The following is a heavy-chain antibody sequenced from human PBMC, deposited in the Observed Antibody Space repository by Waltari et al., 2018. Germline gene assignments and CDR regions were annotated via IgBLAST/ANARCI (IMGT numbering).Heavy chain of an antibody. CDR2: FIPNCGDT. V-gene: IGHV1-2*07. D-gene: IGHD3-3*01. CDR3: ARGDFRLSYYYMDV. J-gene: IGHJ6*03. Sequence: QVQLVQSGAEVKKPGASVKVSCKASGYTFTGYYIHWVRQDPGPVLEWMGWFIPNCGDTNYAHKFQGRVTMTRDTSTTTAYMELSRLTSDDTAVFYCARGDFRLSYYYMDVWGKGTTVTVSS. CDR1: GYTFTGYY.